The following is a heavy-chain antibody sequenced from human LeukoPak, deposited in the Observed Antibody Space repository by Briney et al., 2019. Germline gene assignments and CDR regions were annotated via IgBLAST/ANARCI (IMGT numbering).Heavy chain of an antibody. CDR2: LNGDGSRT. CDR1: GFTFTSYW. V-gene: IGHV3-74*01. D-gene: IGHD3-22*01. J-gene: IGHJ3*02. Sequence: GSLRLSCAASGFTFTSYWMHWVRQAPGKGLVWVSRLNGDGSRTNYADSVKGRFTISRDNAKNSLYLQMNSLRAEDTALYYCAKDKEYYYDSRHAFDIWGQGTMVTVSS. CDR3: AKDKEYYYDSRHAFDI.